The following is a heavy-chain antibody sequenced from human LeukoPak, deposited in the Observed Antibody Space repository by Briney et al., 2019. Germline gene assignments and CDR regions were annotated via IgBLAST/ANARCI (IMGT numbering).Heavy chain of an antibody. CDR1: GYTFTSYY. D-gene: IGHD4-17*01. CDR3: ARGRISDYGDWLDP. Sequence: ASVKVSCKASGYTFTSYYMHWVRQAPGQGLEWMGLIHPNGGDTSYAQKFQGRVTMTRDTSTSTAYMELSSLRSDDTAVYYCARGRISDYGDWLDPWGQGTLVTVSS. CDR2: IHPNGGDT. V-gene: IGHV1-46*01. J-gene: IGHJ5*02.